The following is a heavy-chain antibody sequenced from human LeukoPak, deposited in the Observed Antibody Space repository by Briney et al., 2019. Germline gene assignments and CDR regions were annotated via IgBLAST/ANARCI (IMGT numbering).Heavy chain of an antibody. D-gene: IGHD6-19*01. J-gene: IGHJ4*02. Sequence: PGGSLRLSCAASGFTVSSNYMSWVRQAPGKGLEWVSVIYSDGGTFYADSVKGRFTISGDNSKNTLYLQMNSLRAEDTAVYYCARDRRAVAGTEYYFDYWGQGTLVTVSS. CDR3: ARDRRAVAGTEYYFDY. CDR2: IYSDGGT. V-gene: IGHV3-66*01. CDR1: GFTVSSNY.